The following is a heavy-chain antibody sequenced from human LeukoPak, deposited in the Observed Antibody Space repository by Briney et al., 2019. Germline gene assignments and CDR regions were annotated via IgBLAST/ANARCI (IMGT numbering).Heavy chain of an antibody. Sequence: PGGSLRLSXAASGFTFSIYSVTWVRQAPGKGLEWVASISSTSSYIYYADSVRGRFTISRDNAQYLAYLQMNSLRAEDTAVYYCARLTPTTIVGATGWTVDYWGQGTLVTVSS. D-gene: IGHD1-26*01. CDR1: GFTFSIYS. CDR2: ISSTSSYI. V-gene: IGHV3-21*06. CDR3: ARLTPTTIVGATGWTVDY. J-gene: IGHJ4*02.